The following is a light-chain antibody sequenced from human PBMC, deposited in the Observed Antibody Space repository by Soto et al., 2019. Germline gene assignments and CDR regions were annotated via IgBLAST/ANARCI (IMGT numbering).Light chain of an antibody. CDR3: QQYDKWPPIT. CDR2: DVS. CDR1: QSVSSN. Sequence: VMTQSPSTLSVSPGERATLSCRASQSVSSNLAWYQQKPGQAPRLVMYDVSTRATGIPARFSGSGSGTEFTLTISSLQSEDSAVYYCQQYDKWPPITFGQGTRLEIK. J-gene: IGKJ5*01. V-gene: IGKV3-15*01.